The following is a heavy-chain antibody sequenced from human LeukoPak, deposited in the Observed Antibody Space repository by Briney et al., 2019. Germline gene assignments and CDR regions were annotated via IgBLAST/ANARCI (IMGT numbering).Heavy chain of an antibody. CDR1: GGSISIYY. Sequence: PSETLSLTCSVSGGSISIYYWSWIRQPPGKGLEWIGNIYNSGSTNYNPSLKSRVTISVDTSKNQFSLKLSSVTAADTAVYYCARVGTYGSGSYLSWLDYWGQGTLVTVSS. J-gene: IGHJ4*02. V-gene: IGHV4-59*01. CDR2: IYNSGST. CDR3: ARVGTYGSGSYLSWLDY. D-gene: IGHD3-10*01.